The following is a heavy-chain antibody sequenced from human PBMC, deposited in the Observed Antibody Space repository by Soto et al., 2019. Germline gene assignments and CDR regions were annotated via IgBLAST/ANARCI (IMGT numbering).Heavy chain of an antibody. CDR2: ISWNSGSI. CDR3: ANPLYYGSGSYNTSPYDYLWGSHRSTCYCNMDV. V-gene: IGHV3-9*01. Sequence: PGGSLRLSCAASGFTFDDYAMHCVRQAPGKGLEWVSSISWNSGSIAYADSVKGRFTMSRDNAKNSLYLQMNSLRAEDTALYYCANPLYYGSGSYNTSPYDYLWGSHRSTCYCNMDVGGQGTTVTVSS. D-gene: IGHD3-10*01. J-gene: IGHJ6*02. CDR1: GFTFDDYA.